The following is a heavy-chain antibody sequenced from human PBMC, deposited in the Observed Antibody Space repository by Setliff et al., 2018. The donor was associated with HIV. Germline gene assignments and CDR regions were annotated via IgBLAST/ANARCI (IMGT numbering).Heavy chain of an antibody. CDR3: ARLRLFSSALDY. V-gene: IGHV3-66*02. Sequence: GGSLRLSCAASGFSVSNYYMAWVRQAPGKGLEWVSTIYSDGTTYHADSVKGRFTLSRDNSKDTLFLQMNSLRPEDTAVFYCARLRLFSSALDYWGQGTLVTVSS. D-gene: IGHD2-2*01. CDR2: IYSDGTT. CDR1: GFSVSNYY. J-gene: IGHJ4*02.